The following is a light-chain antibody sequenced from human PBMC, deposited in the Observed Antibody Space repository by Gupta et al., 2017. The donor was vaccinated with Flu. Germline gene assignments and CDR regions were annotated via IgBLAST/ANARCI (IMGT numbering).Light chain of an antibody. CDR3: QQYNSS. V-gene: IGKV1-5*03. CDR2: KAS. CDR1: QSISNW. J-gene: IGKJ2*01. Sequence: DIQMTQSPSTLSASVGDRVTITCRASQSISNWLAWFQQKPGKAPKLLIYKASNLESGAPSRVSGSGSGTEFTLTSISLQPDDFATYYCQQYNSSFGQGTKLEIK.